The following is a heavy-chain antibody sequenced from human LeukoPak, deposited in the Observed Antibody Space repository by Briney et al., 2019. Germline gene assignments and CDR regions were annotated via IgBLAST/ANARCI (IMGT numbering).Heavy chain of an antibody. CDR2: ISGSGGNT. CDR1: GFTFSSYA. Sequence: PGGSLRLSCAASGFTFSSYAMSWVRQAPGKGLEWVSAISGSGGNTYYADSVKGRFTISRDNSKNTLYLQMNSLRVEDTAIYYCAKGNYGYYFDYWGQGTLVTVSS. D-gene: IGHD4-11*01. V-gene: IGHV3-23*01. CDR3: AKGNYGYYFDY. J-gene: IGHJ4*02.